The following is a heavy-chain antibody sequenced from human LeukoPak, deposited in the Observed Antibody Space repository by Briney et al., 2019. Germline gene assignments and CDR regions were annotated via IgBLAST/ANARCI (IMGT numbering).Heavy chain of an antibody. CDR2: IYYSGST. J-gene: IGHJ6*03. CDR1: GGSISSYY. Sequence: PSETLSLTCTVSGGSISSYYWSWIRQPPGKGLEWIGYIYYSGSTNYNPPLKSRVTISVDTSKNQFSLKLSSVTAADTAVYYCAREGVGYPYDYYYYMDVWGKGTTVTVSS. CDR3: AREGVGYPYDYYYYMDV. V-gene: IGHV4-59*01. D-gene: IGHD5-18*01.